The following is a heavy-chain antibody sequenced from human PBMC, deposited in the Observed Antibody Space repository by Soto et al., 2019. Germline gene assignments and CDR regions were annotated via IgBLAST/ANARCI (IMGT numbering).Heavy chain of an antibody. Sequence: QVQLRESGPGLVKPSQTLCLTCTVSGGSINSGGYYWNWIRQHPGKGMEWIGYMYYSGGTYFNPFRRSRVIISADTSENHFSLKLCSVTAADTAVYFCARGYRQSGYSSSWVFDYWGQGTLVNVSS. V-gene: IGHV4-31*03. D-gene: IGHD6-13*01. CDR1: GGSINSGGYY. CDR2: MYYSGGT. J-gene: IGHJ4*02. CDR3: ARGYRQSGYSSSWVFDY.